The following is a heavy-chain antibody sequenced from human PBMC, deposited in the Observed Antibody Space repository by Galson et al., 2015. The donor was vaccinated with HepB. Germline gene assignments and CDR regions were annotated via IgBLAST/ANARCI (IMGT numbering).Heavy chain of an antibody. Sequence: SLRLSCAASGFPFSTYWMHWVRQVPGKGPMWVSRINSDGSSTTYADAVKGRFTVSRDNSKNTLYLHMNSLRAEDTGVFYCARGGRVTAYYSAMDVWGQGTAVSVSS. CDR2: INSDGSST. J-gene: IGHJ6*02. CDR3: ARGGRVTAYYSAMDV. CDR1: GFPFSTYW. V-gene: IGHV3-74*01. D-gene: IGHD1-26*01.